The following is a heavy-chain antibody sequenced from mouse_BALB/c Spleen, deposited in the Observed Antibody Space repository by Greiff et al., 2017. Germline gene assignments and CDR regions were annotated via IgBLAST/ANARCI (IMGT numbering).Heavy chain of an antibody. CDR1: GYSFTSYW. CDR2: IYPGNSDT. CDR3: ARSDGYSYYFDY. V-gene: IGHV1-5*01. J-gene: IGHJ2*01. Sequence: VHVKQSGTVLARPGASVKMSCKASGYSFTSYWMHWVKQRPGQGLEWIGAIYPGNSDTSYNQKFKGKATLTVDESSSTAYMQLSSLTSEDSAVYYCARSDGYSYYFDYWGQGTTLTVSS. D-gene: IGHD2-3*01.